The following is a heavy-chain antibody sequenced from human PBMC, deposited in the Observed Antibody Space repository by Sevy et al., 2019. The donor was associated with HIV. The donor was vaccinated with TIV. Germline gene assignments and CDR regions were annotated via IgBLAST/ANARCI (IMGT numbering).Heavy chain of an antibody. V-gene: IGHV4-59*01. D-gene: IGHD3-22*01. CDR2: RYYTGSA. Sequence: SETLSLTCTVSGGSISSYYWTWIRQPPGKGLEWIGYRYYTGSANYNPSLKSRVTISVDTSKNQFSLKLSSVTAADTAVYYCARYYYDNSGPGNWFDPWGQGTLVTVSS. J-gene: IGHJ5*02. CDR3: ARYYYDNSGPGNWFDP. CDR1: GGSISSYY.